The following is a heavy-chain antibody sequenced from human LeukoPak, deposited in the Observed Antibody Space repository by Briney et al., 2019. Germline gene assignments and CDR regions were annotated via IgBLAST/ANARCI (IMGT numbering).Heavy chain of an antibody. D-gene: IGHD3-3*01. CDR1: GGSFSGSY. V-gene: IGHV4-34*01. J-gene: IGHJ6*03. CDR3: TQVGDFWSGPPHYYMDV. CDR2: INDSENT. Sequence: SETLSLTCAVYGGSFSGSYWSWIRQPPGKGLEWIGEINDSENTNYNPSLKSRVTISIDTSKNQFSLTLTSVTAADTAVYYCTQVGDFWSGPPHYYMDVWGTGTTVTVSS.